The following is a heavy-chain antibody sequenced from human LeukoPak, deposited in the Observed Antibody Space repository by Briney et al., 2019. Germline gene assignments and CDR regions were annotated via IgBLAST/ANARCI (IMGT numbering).Heavy chain of an antibody. CDR2: VYHDENG. CDR1: GFTFSNAW. CDR3: ARGRGYSYGYYGY. V-gene: IGHV4-4*02. J-gene: IGHJ4*02. Sequence: GSLRLSCAASGFTFSNAWMSWVRQAPGKGLEWIGSVYHDENGYYSPSLKSRVTISVDTSKNQFSLKLSSVTAADTAVYYCARGRGYSYGYYGYWGQGTLVTVSS. D-gene: IGHD5-18*01.